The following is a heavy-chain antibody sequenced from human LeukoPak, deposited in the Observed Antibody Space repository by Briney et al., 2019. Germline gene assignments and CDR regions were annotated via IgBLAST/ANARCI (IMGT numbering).Heavy chain of an antibody. J-gene: IGHJ4*02. D-gene: IGHD3-9*01. CDR3: AKGIDWYPDY. Sequence: GGSLRLSCAASGFTFSSYAMNWVRQAPGKGLEWVSAISGSGGSTYYADSVKGRFTISRDNSKNTLYLQMNSLRAEDKAVYYCAKGIDWYPDYWGQGTLVTVSS. CDR1: GFTFSSYA. CDR2: ISGSGGST. V-gene: IGHV3-23*01.